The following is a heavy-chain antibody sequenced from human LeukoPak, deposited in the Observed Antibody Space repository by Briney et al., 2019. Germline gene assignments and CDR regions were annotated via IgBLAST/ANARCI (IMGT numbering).Heavy chain of an antibody. D-gene: IGHD3-3*02. J-gene: IGHJ2*01. CDR1: GFSVSLNY. CDR3: ARVGDHFHWYLDL. V-gene: IGHV3-53*01. Sequence: TGGSLTLSCAAPGFSVSLNYMNWVRQAPGKGLEWVSILYSGSDTYYADSVKGRFTISRDSSKNMLFLHMNSLRAEDTAVYYCARVGDHFHWYLDLWGRGTLVTVSS. CDR2: LYSGSDT.